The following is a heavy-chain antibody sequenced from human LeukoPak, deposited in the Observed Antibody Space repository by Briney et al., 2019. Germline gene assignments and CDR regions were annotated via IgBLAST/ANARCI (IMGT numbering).Heavy chain of an antibody. CDR1: GFTFDDYA. D-gene: IGHD5-24*01. Sequence: GGSLRLSCAASGFTFDDYAMHWVRQAPGKGLECVAVISKDGSNEHYADPGKGRFTISRDNSKNTLYLQMNSLRTEDTAVYYCVRDRGDGYNQIDYWGQGTLVTVSS. V-gene: IGHV3-30*04. CDR2: ISKDGSNE. CDR3: VRDRGDGYNQIDY. J-gene: IGHJ4*02.